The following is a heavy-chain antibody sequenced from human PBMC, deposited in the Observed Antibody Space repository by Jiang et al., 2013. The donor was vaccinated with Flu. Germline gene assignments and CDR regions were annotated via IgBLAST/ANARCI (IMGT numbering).Heavy chain of an antibody. Sequence: VQLLESGAEVKKPGESLKISCKGSGYSFTSYWIGWVRQMPGKGLEWMGIIYPGDSDTRYSPSFQGQVTISADKSISTAYLQWSSLKASDTAMYYCARLGSLAYCGGDCYSWWFDPWGQGTLVTVSS. CDR1: GYSFTSYW. J-gene: IGHJ5*02. CDR2: IYPGDSDT. D-gene: IGHD2-21*02. CDR3: ARLGSLAYCGGDCYSWWFDP. V-gene: IGHV5-51*01.